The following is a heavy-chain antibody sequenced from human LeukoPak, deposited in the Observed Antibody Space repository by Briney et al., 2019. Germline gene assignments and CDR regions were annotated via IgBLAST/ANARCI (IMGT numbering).Heavy chain of an antibody. CDR3: ARFNGYGSNLFDY. V-gene: IGHV4-31*03. J-gene: IGHJ4*02. CDR2: IYYSGST. Sequence: SQTLSLTCTVSGGSISSGGYYWSWIRQHPGKGLEWLGYIYYSGSTYYNPSLKSRVTISVDTSKNQFSLKLSSVTAADTAVYYCARFNGYGSNLFDYWGQGTLVTVSS. D-gene: IGHD3-10*01. CDR1: GGSISSGGYY.